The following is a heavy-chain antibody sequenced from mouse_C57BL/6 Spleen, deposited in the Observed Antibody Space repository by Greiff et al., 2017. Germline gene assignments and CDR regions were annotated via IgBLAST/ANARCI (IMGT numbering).Heavy chain of an antibody. J-gene: IGHJ4*01. D-gene: IGHD2-4*01. CDR2: IDPSDSYT. CDR3: SRRGFYYDYLDAMDY. Sequence: QVQLQQPGAELVKPGASVKLSCKASGYTFTSYWMQWVKQRPGQGLEWIGEIDPSDSYTNYNHKFKGKATLTVDTSSSTAYMQLSSLTSEDSAVYYWSRRGFYYDYLDAMDYWGQGTSVTVSS. CDR1: GYTFTSYW. V-gene: IGHV1-50*01.